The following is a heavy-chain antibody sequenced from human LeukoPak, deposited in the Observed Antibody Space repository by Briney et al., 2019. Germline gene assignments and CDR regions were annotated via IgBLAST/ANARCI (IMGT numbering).Heavy chain of an antibody. CDR1: GITLSNYG. Sequence: GGPLRLSCAVSGITLSNYGMSWVRQAPGKGLEWVAGISGSAGGTNYADSVKGRFTISRDNPKNTLYLQMNSLRAEDTAVYFCAKRGVVIRVILVGFHKEAYYFDSWGQGALVTVSS. CDR3: AKRGVVIRVILVGFHKEAYYFDS. CDR2: ISGSAGGT. V-gene: IGHV3-23*01. D-gene: IGHD3-22*01. J-gene: IGHJ4*02.